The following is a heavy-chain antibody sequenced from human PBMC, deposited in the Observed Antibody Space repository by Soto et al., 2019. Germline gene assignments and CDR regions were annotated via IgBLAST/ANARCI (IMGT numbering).Heavy chain of an antibody. D-gene: IGHD3-10*01. Sequence: DVQLLESGGGLVQWGGSLRLSCVTSGFTFSTYGMTWVRQAPGKGLEWVSYGGSGGSRYYAESVKGRFTISRDNSKNTLSLEMNSLRAEDTATYYCVNFRGRAYPYYYMDVWGKGTTVTVSS. J-gene: IGHJ6*03. CDR2: YGGSGGSR. CDR1: GFTFSTYG. V-gene: IGHV3-23*01. CDR3: VNFRGRAYPYYYMDV.